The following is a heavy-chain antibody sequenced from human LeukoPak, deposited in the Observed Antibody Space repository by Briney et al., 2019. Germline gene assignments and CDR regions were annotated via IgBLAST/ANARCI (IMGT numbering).Heavy chain of an antibody. CDR3: ARFGGSNSSSWLDYYYYMDV. V-gene: IGHV3-11*04. CDR1: GFTVGSNY. D-gene: IGHD6-13*01. Sequence: GGSLRLSCAASGFTVGSNYMNWVRQAPGKGLEWVSYISSSGSTIYYADSVKGRFTISRDNAKNSLYLQMNSLRAEDTAVYYCARFGGSNSSSWLDYYYYMDVWGKGTTVTVSS. CDR2: ISSSGSTI. J-gene: IGHJ6*03.